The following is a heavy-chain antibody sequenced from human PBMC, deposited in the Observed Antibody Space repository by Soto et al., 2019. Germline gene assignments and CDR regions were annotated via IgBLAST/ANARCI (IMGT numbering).Heavy chain of an antibody. J-gene: IGHJ6*02. D-gene: IGHD6-13*01. Sequence: NPSETLSLTCTVSGGSISSGGYYWSWIRQHPGKGLEWIGYIYYSGSTYYNPSLKSRVTISVDTSKNQFSLKLSSVTAADTAVYYCARDKGIAAAGKYYYYGMDVWGQGTTVTVSS. V-gene: IGHV4-31*02. CDR2: IYYSGST. CDR1: GGSISSGGYY. CDR3: ARDKGIAAAGKYYYYGMDV.